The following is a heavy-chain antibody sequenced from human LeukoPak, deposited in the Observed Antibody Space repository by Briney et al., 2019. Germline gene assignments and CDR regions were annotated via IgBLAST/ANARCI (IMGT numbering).Heavy chain of an antibody. CDR1: GVTFTGAA. D-gene: IGHD5-24*01. Sequence: GSLRLSSAASGVTFTGAAMHWVRQASEKGLEWVGRIRSKANSYATAYAASVKGRFTISRDDSKNTAYLQMNSLKTEDTAVYYCTRTDGSNDAFDIWGQGTMVTVSS. V-gene: IGHV3-73*01. J-gene: IGHJ3*02. CDR2: IRSKANSYAT. CDR3: TRTDGSNDAFDI.